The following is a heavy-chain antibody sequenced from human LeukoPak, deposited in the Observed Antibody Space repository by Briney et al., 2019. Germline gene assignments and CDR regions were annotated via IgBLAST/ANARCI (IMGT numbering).Heavy chain of an antibody. D-gene: IGHD2-2*02. Sequence: SETLSLTCTVSGGSISSYYWSWIRQPPGKGLEWIGYIYYSGSTNHNPSLKSRVTISVDTSRNQFSLKLSSVTAADTAVYYCAGAGYCSSPSCYTAYYYYMDVWGKGTTVTVSS. CDR3: AGAGYCSSPSCYTAYYYYMDV. J-gene: IGHJ6*03. CDR2: IYYSGST. CDR1: GGSISSYY. V-gene: IGHV4-59*08.